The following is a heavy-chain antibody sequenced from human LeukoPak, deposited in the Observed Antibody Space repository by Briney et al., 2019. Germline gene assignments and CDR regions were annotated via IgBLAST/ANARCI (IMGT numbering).Heavy chain of an antibody. V-gene: IGHV3-7*05. CDR1: GFTFRTYW. Sequence: GGSLRLSCAASGFTFRTYWMSWVRQAPGKGLEWVARIKQDGSDKNYVDSVKGRFTIPRDNAKSSLYLQMNSLRAEDTALYYCARDPSGYDYFDYWGQGNLVTVSS. CDR3: ARDPSGYDYFDY. CDR2: IKQDGSDK. J-gene: IGHJ4*02. D-gene: IGHD5-12*01.